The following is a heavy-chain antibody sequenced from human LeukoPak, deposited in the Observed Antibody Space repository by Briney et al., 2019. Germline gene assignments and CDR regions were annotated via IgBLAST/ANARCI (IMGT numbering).Heavy chain of an antibody. Sequence: GGSLRLSCAASGFTFSSYWIHWVPQAPGKGLVWVSRIYSDATYYADSVKGRLTISRDNAKNTLYLQMNSLRAEDTAVYYCARESYDSSGYYYGGGFDYWGQGTLVTVSS. CDR2: IYSDAT. J-gene: IGHJ4*02. D-gene: IGHD3-22*01. V-gene: IGHV3-74*01. CDR1: GFTFSSYW. CDR3: ARESYDSSGYYYGGGFDY.